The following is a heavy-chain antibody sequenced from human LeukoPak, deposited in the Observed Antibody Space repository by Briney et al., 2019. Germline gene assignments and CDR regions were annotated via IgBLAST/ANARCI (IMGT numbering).Heavy chain of an antibody. J-gene: IGHJ6*02. CDR1: GGTFSSYT. D-gene: IGHD2-2*01. CDR3: ARGVVPAPYYYYGMDV. V-gene: IGHV1-69*02. Sequence: SVKVSCKASGGTFSSYTISWVRQAPGQGLEWMGRIIPILGIANYAQKFQGRVTITADKSTCTAYMELSSLRSEDTAVYYCARGVVPAPYYYYGMDVWGQGTTVTVSS. CDR2: IIPILGIA.